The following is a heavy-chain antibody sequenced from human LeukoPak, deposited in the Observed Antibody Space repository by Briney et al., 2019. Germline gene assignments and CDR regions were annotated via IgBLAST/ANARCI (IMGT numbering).Heavy chain of an antibody. D-gene: IGHD4-17*01. Sequence: PGGSLRLSCAVSGFTFSRNWMSWVRQAPGKGLEWVANIKHDGSEKYYVDSVKGRFTISRDNSKNTLYLQMNSLRAEDTAVYYCAKEEGFGDYGDYDSLDYWGQGTLVTVSS. CDR3: AKEEGFGDYGDYDSLDY. J-gene: IGHJ4*02. CDR2: IKHDGSEK. V-gene: IGHV3-7*03. CDR1: GFTFSRNW.